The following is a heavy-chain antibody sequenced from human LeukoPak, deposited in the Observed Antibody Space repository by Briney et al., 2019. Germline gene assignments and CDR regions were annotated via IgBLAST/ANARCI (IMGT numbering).Heavy chain of an antibody. V-gene: IGHV4-34*01. D-gene: IGHD2-2*01. CDR2: INHSGST. J-gene: IGHJ5*02. CDR1: GGSFGGYY. CDR3: ARAGGANCSSTSCSERNWFDP. Sequence: PSETLSLTCAVYGGSFGGYYWSWIRQPPGKGLEWIGEINHSGSTTYNPSLKSRVTISVDTSKNQFSLKLSSVTAADTAVYYCARAGGANCSSTSCSERNWFDPWGQGTLVTVSS.